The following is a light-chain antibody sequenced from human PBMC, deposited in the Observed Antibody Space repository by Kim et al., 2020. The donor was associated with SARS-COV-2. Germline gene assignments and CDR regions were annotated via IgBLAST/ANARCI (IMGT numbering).Light chain of an antibody. CDR2: VAS. V-gene: IGKV1-12*01. CDR3: QQANNFPYT. J-gene: IGKJ2*01. CDR1: LDIGSW. Sequence: ASGGDRVTITCRASLDIGSWLAWYQQKPGKAPKLLIYVASSLKSGVPSRVSGSGSGTDFTLTISGLQPEDMATYVWQQANNFPYTFGQGTKLEI.